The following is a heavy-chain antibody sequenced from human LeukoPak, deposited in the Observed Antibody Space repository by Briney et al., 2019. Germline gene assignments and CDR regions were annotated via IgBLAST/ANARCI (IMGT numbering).Heavy chain of an antibody. CDR1: GGSISSSNW. Sequence: SGTLSPTCAVSGGSISSSNWWSWVRQPPGKGLEWIGEIYHSGSTNYNPSLKSRVTISVDKSKNQFSLKLSSVTAADTAVYYCAREARPFGTRFFDYWGQGTLVTVSS. CDR2: IYHSGST. D-gene: IGHD1/OR15-1a*01. J-gene: IGHJ4*02. V-gene: IGHV4-4*02. CDR3: AREARPFGTRFFDY.